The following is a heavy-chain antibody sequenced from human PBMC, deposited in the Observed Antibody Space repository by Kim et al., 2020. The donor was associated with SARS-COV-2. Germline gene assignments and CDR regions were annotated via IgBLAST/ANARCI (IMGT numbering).Heavy chain of an antibody. D-gene: IGHD3-16*02. Sequence: GGSLRLSCAASGFTFSDYYMSWIRQAPGKGLEWVSYISSSSSYTNYADSVKGRFTISRDNAKNSLYLQMNSLRAEDTAVYYCARGGYDYVWGSYRDYYYYYRMDVWGQGTTVTVSS. CDR3: ARGGYDYVWGSYRDYYYYYRMDV. CDR2: ISSSSSYT. CDR1: GFTFSDYY. J-gene: IGHJ6*02. V-gene: IGHV3-11*05.